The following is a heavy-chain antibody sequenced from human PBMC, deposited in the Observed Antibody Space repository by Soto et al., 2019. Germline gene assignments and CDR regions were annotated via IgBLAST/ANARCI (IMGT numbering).Heavy chain of an antibody. CDR3: ARDTPRGYSYGFLDY. V-gene: IGHV4-31*03. Sequence: SETLSLTCTVSGGSISSGGYYWSWIRQHPGKGLEWIGYIYYSGSTYYNPSLKSRVTISVDTSKNQFSLKLSSVTAADTAVYYCARDTPRGYSYGFLDYSGQGSLVIVSS. J-gene: IGHJ4*02. CDR1: GGSISSGGYY. D-gene: IGHD5-18*01. CDR2: IYYSGST.